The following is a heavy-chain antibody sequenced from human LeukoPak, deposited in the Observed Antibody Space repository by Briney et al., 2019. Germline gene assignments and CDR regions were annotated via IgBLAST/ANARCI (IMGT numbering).Heavy chain of an antibody. J-gene: IGHJ5*02. D-gene: IGHD2-2*01. CDR3: ARDFVVVPAGA. V-gene: IGHV3-48*01. Sequence: GGSLRLSCAASGFNFSTYSMNWVRQAPGKGLEWVSYISSSSSTIYYADSVKGRFTISRDNAKNSLYLQMNSLRAEDTAVYYCARDFVVVPAGAWGQGTLVTVSS. CDR1: GFNFSTYS. CDR2: ISSSSSTI.